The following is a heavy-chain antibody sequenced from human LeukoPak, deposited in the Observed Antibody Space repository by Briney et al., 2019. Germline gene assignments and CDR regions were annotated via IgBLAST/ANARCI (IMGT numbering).Heavy chain of an antibody. V-gene: IGHV3-33*08. CDR2: IWYDGSQE. D-gene: IGHD6-6*01. CDR3: ARDLAAARLDF. CDR1: GFTFSSYS. J-gene: IGHJ4*02. Sequence: PGGSLRLSCAASGFTFSSYSMNWVRQAPGEGLEWVANIWYDGSQEYYADTVKGRFTISRDISKNTLYLQMNSLRAEDTAVYYCARDLAAARLDFRGQGTLVTVSS.